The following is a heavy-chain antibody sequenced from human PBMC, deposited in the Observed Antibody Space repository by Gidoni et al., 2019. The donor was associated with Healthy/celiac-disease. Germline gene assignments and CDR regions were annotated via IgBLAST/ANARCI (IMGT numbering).Heavy chain of an antibody. CDR2: INPNRGGT. J-gene: IGHJ4*02. CDR3: ARDKEQWLIDY. V-gene: IGHV1-2*02. D-gene: IGHD6-19*01. Sequence: QVQLVQSGAEVKKPGASVTVSCTASGYTFTGYYMHWVRQAPGQGLEWMGWINPNRGGTNYAQKFQGRVTMTRDTSISTADMELSRLRSDDTAVYYCARDKEQWLIDYWGQGTLVTVSS. CDR1: GYTFTGYY.